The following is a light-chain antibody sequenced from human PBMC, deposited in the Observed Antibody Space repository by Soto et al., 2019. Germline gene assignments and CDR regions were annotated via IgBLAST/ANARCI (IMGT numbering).Light chain of an antibody. V-gene: IGKV3-11*01. Sequence: EIVLTQSPATVSLSPGERATLSCRASQSVSSYLAWYQQRPGQAPRLLIYDASNRATDIPARFSGSGSGTDFTLTISSLDPEDFAVYYCQQRSNWPHTFGQGTKLEIK. CDR1: QSVSSY. CDR2: DAS. J-gene: IGKJ2*01. CDR3: QQRSNWPHT.